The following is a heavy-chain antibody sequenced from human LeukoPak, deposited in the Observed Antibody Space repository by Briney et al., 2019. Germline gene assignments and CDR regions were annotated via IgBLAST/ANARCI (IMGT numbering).Heavy chain of an antibody. V-gene: IGHV3-30-3*01. D-gene: IGHD2-21*02. Sequence: GGSPRLSCAASGFTFSSHGMHGVRQAPGKGLEWVGGISYDGSEKVYADSVKGRFTISRDSSKNMLYLQMNSLRIEDTAVYYCVRTNHGDLDYWGQGTLVTVSS. CDR1: GFTFSSHG. CDR3: VRTNHGDLDY. J-gene: IGHJ4*02. CDR2: ISYDGSEK.